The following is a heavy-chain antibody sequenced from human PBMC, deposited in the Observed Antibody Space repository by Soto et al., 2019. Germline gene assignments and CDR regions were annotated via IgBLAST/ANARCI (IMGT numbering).Heavy chain of an antibody. J-gene: IGHJ6*02. CDR3: AKDYDSSGYYYVICMDV. CDR2: ISGSGGST. D-gene: IGHD3-22*01. V-gene: IGHV3-23*01. CDR1: GFTFSSYA. Sequence: GGSLRLSCAASGFTFSSYAMSWVRQAPGKGLEWVSAISGSGGSTYYADSVKGRFTISRDNSKNTLYLQMNSLRAEDTAVYYCAKDYDSSGYYYVICMDVWGQGTTVTVSS.